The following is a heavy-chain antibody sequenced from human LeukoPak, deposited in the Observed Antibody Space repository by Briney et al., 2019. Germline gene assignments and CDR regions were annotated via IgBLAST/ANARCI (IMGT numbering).Heavy chain of an antibody. CDR3: AKDRYGDYGSSFDY. CDR2: ISYDGSNK. CDR1: GFTFSSYG. D-gene: IGHD4-17*01. Sequence: GGSLRLSCAASGFTFSSYGMHWVRQAPGKGLEWVAVISYDGSNKYYADSVKGRFTISRDNSENTLYLQMNSLRAEDTAVYYCAKDRYGDYGSSFDYWGQGTLVTVSS. J-gene: IGHJ4*02. V-gene: IGHV3-30*18.